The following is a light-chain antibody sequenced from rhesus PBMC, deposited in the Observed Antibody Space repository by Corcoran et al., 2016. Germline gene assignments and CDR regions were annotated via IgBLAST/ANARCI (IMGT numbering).Light chain of an antibody. CDR1: QGISSW. V-gene: IGKV1-22*01. CDR3: QQDSSRPTWT. Sequence: DIQMTQSPSSLSASVGDTVTITCRARQGISSWLAWYQQTAGNAPKLLIYKASSLQSGVPARFSVSVAGTDFTPTISRLKAEDVATYNCQQDSSRPTWTFGQGTKVEIK. CDR2: KAS. J-gene: IGKJ1*01.